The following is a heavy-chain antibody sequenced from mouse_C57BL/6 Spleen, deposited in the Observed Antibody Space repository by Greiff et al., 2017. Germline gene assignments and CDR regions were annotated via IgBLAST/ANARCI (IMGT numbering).Heavy chain of an antibody. Sequence: EVQVVESGGGLVKPGGSLKLSCAASGFTFSDYGMHWVRQAPEKGLEWVAYISSGSSTIYYADTVKGRFTISRDNANNTLFLQMTSLRSEDTAMYYCATPDGYYAMDYWGQGTSVTVSS. CDR1: GFTFSDYG. V-gene: IGHV5-17*01. CDR3: ATPDGYYAMDY. D-gene: IGHD2-3*01. J-gene: IGHJ4*01. CDR2: ISSGSSTI.